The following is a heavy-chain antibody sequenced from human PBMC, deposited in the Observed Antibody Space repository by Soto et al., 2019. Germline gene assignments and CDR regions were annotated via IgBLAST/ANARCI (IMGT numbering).Heavy chain of an antibody. CDR2: ITNDGRST. V-gene: IGHV3-74*01. J-gene: IGHJ4*02. Sequence: EVQLVESGGGLVQPGESLRLSCAASGFTFSRYWMHWVRQGPGKGLVWVARITNDGRSTGYADSVKGRFTISRDNAKNTLYLQKNSLRAEETAVYYCARDGDGDYPVDYWGQGTLVTVSS. CDR3: ARDGDGDYPVDY. CDR1: GFTFSRYW. D-gene: IGHD4-17*01.